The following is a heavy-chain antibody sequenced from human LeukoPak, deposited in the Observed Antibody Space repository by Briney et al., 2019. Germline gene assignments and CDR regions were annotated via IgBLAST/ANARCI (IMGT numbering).Heavy chain of an antibody. CDR3: ASGYDDLRFDY. J-gene: IGHJ4*02. Sequence: PETLSLTCTVSGGSISSYYWSWIGNSAGKGREWIGRIYTSGNISYNPSLKSRVTMSVDTSKNQFSLKLSSVTAADTAVYYCASGYDDLRFDYWGQGTLVTVSS. V-gene: IGHV4-4*07. CDR1: GGSISSYY. CDR2: IYTSGNI. D-gene: IGHD5-12*01.